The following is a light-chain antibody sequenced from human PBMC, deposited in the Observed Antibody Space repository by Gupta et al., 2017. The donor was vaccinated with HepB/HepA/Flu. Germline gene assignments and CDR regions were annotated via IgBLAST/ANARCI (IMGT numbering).Light chain of an antibody. CDR1: NSNVGDYDL. J-gene: IGLJ3*02. V-gene: IGLV2-23*02. CDR2: DVI. CDR3: CSYDGSNILM. Sequence: ALTTPASVSGSPGQSTTISCTGSNSNVGDYDLVSCYQQHPGKAPQLISHDVIKRPSGVFNRFSGSKSGNTASLAISGLQADDEADDYCCSYDGSNILMFGGGTKLTVL.